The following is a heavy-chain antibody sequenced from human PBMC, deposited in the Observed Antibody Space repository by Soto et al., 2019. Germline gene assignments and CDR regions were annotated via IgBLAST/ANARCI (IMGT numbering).Heavy chain of an antibody. V-gene: IGHV3-30-3*01. Sequence: QVQLAESGGGVVQPGRSLRLSCAASGFTFSSYAMHWVRQAPGKGLEWVAVISYDGSNKYYADSVKGRFTISRDNSKNTLYLQMNSLRAEDTAVYYCAREGNGWFDPWGQGTLVTVSS. J-gene: IGHJ5*02. CDR3: AREGNGWFDP. CDR1: GFTFSSYA. CDR2: ISYDGSNK. D-gene: IGHD2-8*01.